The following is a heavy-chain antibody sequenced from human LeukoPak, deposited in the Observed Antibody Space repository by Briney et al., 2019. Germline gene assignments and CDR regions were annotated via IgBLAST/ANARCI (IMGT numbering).Heavy chain of an antibody. D-gene: IGHD6-13*01. CDR2: IYSGGST. J-gene: IGHJ4*02. CDR3: ARAQAAAGTGSSPEGPAEFDY. CDR1: GFTVSSNY. Sequence: GGSLRLSCAASGFTVSSNYMSWVRQAPGKGLEWVSVIYSGGSTYYADSVKGRFTISRDNSKNTLYLQMNSLRAEDTAVYYRARAQAAAGTGSSPEGPAEFDYWGQGTLVTVSS. V-gene: IGHV3-66*02.